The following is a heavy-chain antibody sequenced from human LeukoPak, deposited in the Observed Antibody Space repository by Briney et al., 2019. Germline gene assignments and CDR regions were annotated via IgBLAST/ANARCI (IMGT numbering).Heavy chain of an antibody. Sequence: GESLKISCKGSGYSFTSYWIGWVRQMPGKGLEWMGIIYPGDSDTRYRPSFQGQVTISADKPLSHAYLQWRSLKASDTAMYYCAPAGGDSSGLDAFDIWAKGTMATVSS. J-gene: IGHJ3*02. CDR3: APAGGDSSGLDAFDI. CDR2: IYPGDSDT. CDR1: GYSFTSYW. D-gene: IGHD3-22*01. V-gene: IGHV5-51*04.